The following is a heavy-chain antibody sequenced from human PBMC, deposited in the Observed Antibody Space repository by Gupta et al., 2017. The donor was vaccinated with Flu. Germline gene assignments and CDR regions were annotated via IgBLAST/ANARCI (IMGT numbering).Heavy chain of an antibody. D-gene: IGHD6-13*01. Sequence: QVQLVESGGGVVQPGRSLRLSCAASGFTFSSYGMHWVRQAPGKGLEWVAVISYDGSNKYYADSVKGRFTISRDNSKNTLYLQMNSLRAEDTAVYYCAKAGGIAAAGTRGVDYFDYWGQGTLVTVSS. CDR3: AKAGGIAAAGTRGVDYFDY. V-gene: IGHV3-30*18. CDR1: GFTFSSYG. J-gene: IGHJ4*02. CDR2: ISYDGSNK.